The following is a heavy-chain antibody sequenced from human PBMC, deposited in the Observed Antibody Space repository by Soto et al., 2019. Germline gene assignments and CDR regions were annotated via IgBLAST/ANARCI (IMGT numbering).Heavy chain of an antibody. CDR2: IYWDDDK. Sequence: QITLNESGPTQVNPRQTLTLTCTFSGFSLTTSGVGVGWIRQSPGKAPEWLALIYWDDDKRYSPSLKSRLTITKDTSKIQVVMTMAALDPADTATYYCAHRVLRTVFGLVTTTAIYFDFWGQGTPVAVSS. D-gene: IGHD3-3*01. CDR3: AHRVLRTVFGLVTTTAIYFDF. V-gene: IGHV2-5*02. J-gene: IGHJ4*02. CDR1: GFSLTTSGVG.